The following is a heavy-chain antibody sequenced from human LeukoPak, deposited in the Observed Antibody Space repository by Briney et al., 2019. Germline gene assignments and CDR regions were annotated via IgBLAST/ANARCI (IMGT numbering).Heavy chain of an antibody. J-gene: IGHJ4*02. CDR3: ARDSVRDGYKPRYFDY. CDR2: IIPIFGTA. D-gene: IGHD5-24*01. V-gene: IGHV1-69*13. CDR1: VGTFSSYA. Sequence: ASVKVSCKASVGTFSSYAISWVRQAPGQGLEWMGGIIPIFGTANYAQKFQGRVTITADESTSTAYTELSSLRSEDTAVYYCARDSVRDGYKPRYFDYWGQGTLVTVSS.